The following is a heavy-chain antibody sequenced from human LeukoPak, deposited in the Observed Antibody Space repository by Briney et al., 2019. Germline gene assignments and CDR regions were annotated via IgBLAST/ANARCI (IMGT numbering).Heavy chain of an antibody. Sequence: ASVKVSCKASGYTFTSYGISWVRQAPGQGLEWMGWISAYNGNTNYAQKLQGRVTMTTDTSTNTVYMDLRSLRSDDTAVYYCARDLEHCRNIICSNSAYWGQGTLVTVSS. J-gene: IGHJ4*02. CDR1: GYTFTSYG. D-gene: IGHD2-2*01. CDR3: ARDLEHCRNIICSNSAY. CDR2: ISAYNGNT. V-gene: IGHV1-18*01.